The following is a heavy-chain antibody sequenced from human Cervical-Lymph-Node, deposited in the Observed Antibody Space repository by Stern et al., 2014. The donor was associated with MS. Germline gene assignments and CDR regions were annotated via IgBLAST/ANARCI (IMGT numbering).Heavy chain of an antibody. Sequence: QMQLVQSGAEVKKPGSSVKVSCKASEGTFNGFVVSWVRQAPGQGLEWMGGIIPILGTTNYEQRFQGKVTFTAEKYTDNAVKDLKSLRTEDTAVYYCARGPDNRRHNWALHYWGQGTLVTVSS. CDR1: EGTFNGFV. V-gene: IGHV1-69*06. CDR2: IIPILGTT. D-gene: IGHD1-1*01. CDR3: ARGPDNRRHNWALHY. J-gene: IGHJ4*02.